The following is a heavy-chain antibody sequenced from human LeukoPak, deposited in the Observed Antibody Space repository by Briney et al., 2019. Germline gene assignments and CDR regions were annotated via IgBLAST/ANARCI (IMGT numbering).Heavy chain of an antibody. CDR2: IKQDGSEK. Sequence: PGGSLRLSCAASGFTLSKHWMTWVRQAPGKGLECVAIIKQDGSEKYYVNSVKGRFTISRDNAKNSLYLQMSSLRVEDTAVYYCGREWAVDFWGQGTLVTVSS. CDR3: GREWAVDF. V-gene: IGHV3-7*01. CDR1: GFTLSKHW. J-gene: IGHJ4*02.